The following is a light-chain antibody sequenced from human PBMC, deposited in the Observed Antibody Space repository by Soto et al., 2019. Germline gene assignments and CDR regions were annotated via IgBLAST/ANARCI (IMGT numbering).Light chain of an antibody. J-gene: IGKJ5*01. V-gene: IGKV3-15*01. CDR1: QSVGSN. CDR3: QQYDNWPPIT. CDR2: AAS. Sequence: EVVMTQFPATLSVSPGERATLSCRASQSVGSNLAWYQRKHGQAPRLLMYAASARATGIPARFSGSGSGTEFTLTISSLQSEDFAVYYCQQYDNWPPITFGQGTRLGIK.